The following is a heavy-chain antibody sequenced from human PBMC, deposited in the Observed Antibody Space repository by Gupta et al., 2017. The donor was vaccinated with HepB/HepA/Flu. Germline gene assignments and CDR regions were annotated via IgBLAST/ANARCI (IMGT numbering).Heavy chain of an antibody. CDR3: ARALGGYCSSTSCPERGRFDP. V-gene: IGHV4-34*01. CDR1: GGSFSGYY. J-gene: IGHJ5*02. Sequence: QVQLQQWGAGLLKPSETLSLTCAVYGGSFSGYYWSWIRQPPGKGLEWIGEINHSGSTNYNPSLKSRVTISVDTSKNQFSLKLSSVTAADTAVYYCARALGGYCSSTSCPERGRFDPWGQGTLVTVSS. CDR2: INHSGST. D-gene: IGHD2-2*01.